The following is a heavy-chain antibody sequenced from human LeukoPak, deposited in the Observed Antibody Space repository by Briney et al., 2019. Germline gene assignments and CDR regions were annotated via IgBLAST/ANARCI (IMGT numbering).Heavy chain of an antibody. CDR2: ISGSGGST. Sequence: GGSLRLSCATSGFTFSSYAMSWVRQAPGKGLEWVSAISGSGGSTYYADSVKGRFTISRDNSKNTLYLQMNSLRAEDTAVYYCAKAVSSSGGGYFDYWGQGTLVTVSS. CDR3: AKAVSSSGGGYFDY. D-gene: IGHD6-19*01. J-gene: IGHJ4*02. CDR1: GFTFSSYA. V-gene: IGHV3-23*01.